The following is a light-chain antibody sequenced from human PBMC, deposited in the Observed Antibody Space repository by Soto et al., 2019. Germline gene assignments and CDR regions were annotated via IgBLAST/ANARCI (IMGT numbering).Light chain of an antibody. CDR3: QYYGSSST. J-gene: IGKJ1*01. CDR2: GAS. Sequence: EGVLTQSPGTRSLYTGERATLSCRASQSSSGSFFASYQQKPGQAPRLLLYGASIRATGIPDRFSGSESGTDFTLTISRLEPADFAVYYCQYYGSSSTFGQGTKVDI. V-gene: IGKV3-20*01. CDR1: QSSSGSF.